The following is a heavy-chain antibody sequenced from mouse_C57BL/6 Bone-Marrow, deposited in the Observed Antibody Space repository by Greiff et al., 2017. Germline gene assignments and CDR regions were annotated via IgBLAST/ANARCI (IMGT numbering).Heavy chain of an antibody. CDR3: AIPINYDYDGGDRYAMDY. CDR2: IHPSDSDT. J-gene: IGHJ4*01. CDR1: GYTFTSYW. Sequence: QVQLQQPGAELVKPGASVKVSCKASGYTFTSYWMHWVKQRPGQGLEWIGRIHPSDSDTNYNQQFKGKATLTVDKSSSTAYMQLSSLTSEESAVYYCAIPINYDYDGGDRYAMDYWGQGTSVTVSS. V-gene: IGHV1-74*01. D-gene: IGHD2-4*01.